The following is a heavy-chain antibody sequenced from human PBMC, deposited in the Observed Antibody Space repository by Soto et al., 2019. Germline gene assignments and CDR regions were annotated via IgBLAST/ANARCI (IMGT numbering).Heavy chain of an antibody. D-gene: IGHD3-3*01. V-gene: IGHV3-9*01. CDR3: AKDRYYDFWSGYWRGESNNYYYYYMDV. J-gene: IGHJ6*03. CDR1: GFTFDDYA. CDR2: ISWNSGSI. Sequence: GGFLRLSCAASGFTFDDYAMHWVRQAPGKGLEWVSGISWNSGSIGYADSVKGRFTISRDNAKNSLYLQMNSLRAEDTALYYCAKDRYYDFWSGYWRGESNNYYYYYMDVWGKGTTVTVSS.